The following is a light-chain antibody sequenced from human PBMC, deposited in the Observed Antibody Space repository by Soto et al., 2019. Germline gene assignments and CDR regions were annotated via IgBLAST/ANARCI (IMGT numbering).Light chain of an antibody. CDR1: QSVSSSY. Sequence: ETVLTQSPGTLSLSPGERAPLSCRASQSVSSSYLAWYQQKPGQAPRLLIYGASSRATGIPDRFSGSGSGTDFTLTISSLQSEDFAVYYCQQYNNWPRTFGQGTKVDI. CDR3: QQYNNWPRT. J-gene: IGKJ1*01. CDR2: GAS. V-gene: IGKV3-20*01.